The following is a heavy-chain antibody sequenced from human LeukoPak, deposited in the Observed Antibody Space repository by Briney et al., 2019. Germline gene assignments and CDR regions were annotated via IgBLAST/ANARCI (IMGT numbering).Heavy chain of an antibody. CDR1: GFSFSTSW. D-gene: IGHD6-25*01. V-gene: IGHV3-74*01. CDR2: INTDGSST. J-gene: IGHJ4*02. Sequence: PGGSLRLSCAASGFSFSTSWMHWVRQAPGKGLVWVSRINTDGSSTSHADSVKGRFTISRDNAKNTLYLQMNSLRAEDTAVYYCARGGMEQRLAFDHWGQGTLVTVSS. CDR3: ARGGMEQRLAFDH.